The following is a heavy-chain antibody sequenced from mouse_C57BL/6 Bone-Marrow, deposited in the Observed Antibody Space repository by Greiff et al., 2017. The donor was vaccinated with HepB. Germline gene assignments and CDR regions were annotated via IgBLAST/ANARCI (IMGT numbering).Heavy chain of an antibody. V-gene: IGHV1-81*01. CDR1: GYTFTSYG. D-gene: IGHD1-1*02. J-gene: IGHJ4*01. CDR2: IYPRSGNT. Sequence: VQLQESGAELARPGASVKLSCKASGYTFTSYGISWVKQRTGQGLEWIGEIYPRSGNTYYNEKFKGKATLTADKSSSTAYMELRSLTSEDSAVYFCAREVGDCYAMDYWGQGTSVTVSS. CDR3: AREVGDCYAMDY.